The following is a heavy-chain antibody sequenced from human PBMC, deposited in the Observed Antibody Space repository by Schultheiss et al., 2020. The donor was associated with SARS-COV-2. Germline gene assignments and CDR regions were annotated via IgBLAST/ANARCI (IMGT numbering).Heavy chain of an antibody. V-gene: IGHV3-30*12. J-gene: IGHJ4*02. CDR2: ISYDGSNK. D-gene: IGHD6-13*01. Sequence: GGSLRLSCAASGFTFSSYGMHWVRQAPGKGLEWVAVISYDGSNKYYADSVKGRFTISRDNSKNTLYLQMNSLRAEDTAVYYCASNGGPIAAAGFFDYWGQGTLVTVSS. CDR3: ASNGGPIAAAGFFDY. CDR1: GFTFSSYG.